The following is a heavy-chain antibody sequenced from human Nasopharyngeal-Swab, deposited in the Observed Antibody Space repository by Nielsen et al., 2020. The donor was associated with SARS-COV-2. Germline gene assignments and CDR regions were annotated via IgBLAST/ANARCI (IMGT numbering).Heavy chain of an antibody. CDR2: SRNKANSYTT. CDR3: ATMVDMAASISS. CDR1: GFTLSYHY. J-gene: IGHJ5*02. D-gene: IGHD5-12*01. Sequence: GGSLRLSCVASGFTLSYHYMDWVREAPGKGLEWVGRSRNKANSYTTEYAASVKGRFAISRDESKNSLYLQMNSLRAEDTAIYYCATMVDMAASISSWGQGTLVTVSS. V-gene: IGHV3-72*01.